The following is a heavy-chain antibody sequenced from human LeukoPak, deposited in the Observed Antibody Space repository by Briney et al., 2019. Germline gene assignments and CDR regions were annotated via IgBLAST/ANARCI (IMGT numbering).Heavy chain of an antibody. D-gene: IGHD3-3*01. CDR3: ARDIPPDYDFWSGYYDNYYGMDV. Sequence: ASVKVSCKASGGTFSSYAISWVRQAPGQGLEWMGRIIPILGIANYAQKFQGRVTITADKSTSTAYTELSSLRSEDTAVYYCARDIPPDYDFWSGYYDNYYGMDVWGQGTTVTVSS. J-gene: IGHJ6*02. V-gene: IGHV1-69*04. CDR1: GGTFSSYA. CDR2: IIPILGIA.